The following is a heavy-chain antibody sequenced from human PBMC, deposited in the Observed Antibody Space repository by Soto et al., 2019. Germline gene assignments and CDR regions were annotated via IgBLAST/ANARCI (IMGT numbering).Heavy chain of an antibody. CDR1: GGSISSGGYS. J-gene: IGHJ6*02. CDR2: IYHSGST. D-gene: IGHD6-6*01. Sequence: PSETLSLTCAVSGGSISSGGYSWSWIRQPPGKGLEWIGYIYHSGSTYYNPSLKSRVTISVDRSITTAYLQWSSLKASDTAMYYCARPSYSSSRYYGMDVWGQGTTVTVSS. V-gene: IGHV4-30-2*01. CDR3: ARPSYSSSRYYGMDV.